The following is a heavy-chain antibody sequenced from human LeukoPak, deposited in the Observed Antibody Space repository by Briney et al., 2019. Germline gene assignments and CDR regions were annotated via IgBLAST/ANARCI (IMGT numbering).Heavy chain of an antibody. D-gene: IGHD4-4*01. Sequence: SETLSLTCTVSGGSIRSGDYSWNWIRQHPGKGLEWIGYIYYSGSTYYNPSLTSRVTMSVDTSKNQFSLKLSSVTAADTAIYYCARDHTETSSLNFRNYYYYGMDIWGQGTTVIVSS. J-gene: IGHJ6*02. CDR3: ARDHTETSSLNFRNYYYYGMDI. V-gene: IGHV4-31*03. CDR2: IYYSGST. CDR1: GGSIRSGDYS.